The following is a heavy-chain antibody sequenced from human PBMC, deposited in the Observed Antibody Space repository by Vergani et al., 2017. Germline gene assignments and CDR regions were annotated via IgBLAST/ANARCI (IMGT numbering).Heavy chain of an antibody. CDR1: GYTFTSYD. D-gene: IGHD2-15*01. Sequence: QVQLVQSGAEVKKPGASVKVSCKASGYTFTSYDINWVRQATGQGLEWMGWMNPNSGNTGYAQKFQGRVTMTRNTSISTAYMELSSLRSEDTVVYYCARGGYCSGGSCYSRAFDIWGQGTMVTVSS. CDR2: MNPNSGNT. CDR3: ARGGYCSGGSCYSRAFDI. V-gene: IGHV1-8*01. J-gene: IGHJ3*02.